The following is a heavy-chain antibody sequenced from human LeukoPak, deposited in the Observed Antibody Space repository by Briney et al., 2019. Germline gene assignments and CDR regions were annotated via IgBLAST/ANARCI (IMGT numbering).Heavy chain of an antibody. CDR1: GGSISSGSFY. CDR3: AGGDSSSSPIDY. CDR2: IYYTGST. Sequence: SETLSLTCTVSGGSISSGSFYWVWIRQPPGKGLEWIGSIYYTGSTYYNSSLKSRVTVSVDTSKNQFSLKLSSVTAADTAVYYCAGGDSSSSPIDYWGQGTLVTVSS. V-gene: IGHV4-39*07. D-gene: IGHD6-6*01. J-gene: IGHJ4*02.